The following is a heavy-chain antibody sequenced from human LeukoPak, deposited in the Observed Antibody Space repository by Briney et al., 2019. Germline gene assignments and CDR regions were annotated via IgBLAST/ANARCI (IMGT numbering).Heavy chain of an antibody. CDR1: GYTFTGYY. CDR3: ARAGGYDFWSGPTPFFRAADGYNWFDP. D-gene: IGHD3-3*01. J-gene: IGHJ5*02. V-gene: IGHV1-2*02. Sequence: ASVKVSCKASGYTFTGYYMHWGRQAPGQGLEWMGWINPNSGGTNYAQKFQGRVTMTRDTSISTAYMELSRLRSDDTAVYYCARAGGYDFWSGPTPFFRAADGYNWFDPWGQGTLVTVSS. CDR2: INPNSGGT.